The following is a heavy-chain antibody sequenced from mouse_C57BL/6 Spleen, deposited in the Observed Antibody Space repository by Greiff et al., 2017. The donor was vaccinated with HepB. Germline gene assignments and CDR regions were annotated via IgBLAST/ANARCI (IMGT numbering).Heavy chain of an antibody. CDR1: GYSITSGYY. V-gene: IGHV3-6*01. Sequence: EVKVEESGPGLVKPSQSLSLTCSVTGYSITSGYYWNWIRQFPGNKLEWLGSISYDGSNNYNPSLKNRISITRDTSKNQFFLKLNSVTTEDTATYYCARSKKCSGFDYWGQGTTLTVSS. CDR2: ISYDGSN. J-gene: IGHJ2*01. CDR3: ARSKKCSGFDY. D-gene: IGHD1-3*01.